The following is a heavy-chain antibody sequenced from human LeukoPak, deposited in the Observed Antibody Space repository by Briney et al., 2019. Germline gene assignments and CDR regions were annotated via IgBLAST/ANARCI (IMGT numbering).Heavy chain of an antibody. CDR2: INPNSGGT. Sequence: ASVKVSCKASGYTFTSYDINWVRQAPGQGLEWMGRINPNSGGTNYAQKFQGRVTMTRDTSISTAYMELSRLRSDDTAVYYCARVVRELELRGGPNWFDPWGQGTLVTVSS. CDR1: GYTFTSYD. J-gene: IGHJ5*02. CDR3: ARVVRELELRGGPNWFDP. V-gene: IGHV1-2*06. D-gene: IGHD1-7*01.